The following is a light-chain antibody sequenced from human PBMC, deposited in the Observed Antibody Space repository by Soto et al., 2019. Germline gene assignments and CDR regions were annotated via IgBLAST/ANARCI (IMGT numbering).Light chain of an antibody. J-gene: IGKJ4*01. CDR1: QSVSSSY. CDR3: QQYGTSPA. Sequence: EIVLTQSPGTLSLSPGERATLSCRASQSVSSSYLAWYQQKPGQAPRLLNYVASSRATGTPDMFSGSGSGTAFTLTISRMEREDFAVYYCQQYGTSPAFGGGTKVEIK. V-gene: IGKV3-20*01. CDR2: VAS.